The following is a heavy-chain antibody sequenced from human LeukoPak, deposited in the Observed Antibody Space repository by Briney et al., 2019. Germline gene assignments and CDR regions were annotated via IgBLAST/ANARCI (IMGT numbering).Heavy chain of an antibody. J-gene: IGHJ4*02. Sequence: GGSLRLSSAASGFTFSDYYMNWIRQAPGKGLEWVSYISKSGSYTNYADSVKGRFTISRENAKNSLYLQMNSLRPEDTAVYYCARGDGYSYAGALDYWGQGTLVTVSS. CDR3: ARGDGYSYAGALDY. CDR1: GFTFSDYY. CDR2: ISKSGSYT. D-gene: IGHD3-22*01. V-gene: IGHV3-11*06.